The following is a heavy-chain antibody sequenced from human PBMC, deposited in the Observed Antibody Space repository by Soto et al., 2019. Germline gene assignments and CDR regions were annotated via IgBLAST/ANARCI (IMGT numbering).Heavy chain of an antibody. D-gene: IGHD1-26*01. Sequence: PGGSLRLSCAASGFTFSSYAMNWVRQAPGKGLEWVSAITSSVAITSYADSVKGRFTISRDNSRNTLYLRMNSLRADDTAIYYCAKDRWGSGSNRQYYFDSWGQGTLVTVSS. V-gene: IGHV3-23*01. CDR3: AKDRWGSGSNRQYYFDS. J-gene: IGHJ4*02. CDR2: ITSSVAIT. CDR1: GFTFSSYA.